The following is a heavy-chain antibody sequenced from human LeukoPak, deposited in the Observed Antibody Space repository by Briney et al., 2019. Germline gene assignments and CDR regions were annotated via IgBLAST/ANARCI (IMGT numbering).Heavy chain of an antibody. CDR3: ARSFRGLTWDY. J-gene: IGHJ4*02. CDR2: IYTSGST. D-gene: IGHD3-16*01. CDR1: GGSISSGSYY. Sequence: SETLSLTCTVSGGSISSGSYYWSWIRQPAGKGLEWIGRIYTSGSTNYNPSLKSRVTISVDTSKNQFSLKLSSVTAADTAVYYCARSFRGLTWDYWGQGTLVTVSS. V-gene: IGHV4-61*02.